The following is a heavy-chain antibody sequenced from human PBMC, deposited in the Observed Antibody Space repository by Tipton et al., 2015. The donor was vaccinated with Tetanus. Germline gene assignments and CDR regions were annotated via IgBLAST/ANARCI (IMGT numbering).Heavy chain of an antibody. Sequence: TLSLTCTVSGGSISSYYWSWIRQPPGKGLEWIGYIYYSGSTNYNPSLKSRVTISVDTSKNQFSLKLSSVTAADTAVYYCARGYYDDSSGYYFGNAFDIRGQATMVTVSS. CDR2: IYYSGST. V-gene: IGHV4-59*01. J-gene: IGHJ3*02. CDR3: ARGYYDDSSGYYFGNAFDI. CDR1: GGSISSYY. D-gene: IGHD3-22*01.